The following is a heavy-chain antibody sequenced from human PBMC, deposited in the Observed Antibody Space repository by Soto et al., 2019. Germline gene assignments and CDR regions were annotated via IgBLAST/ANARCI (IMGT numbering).Heavy chain of an antibody. D-gene: IGHD3-10*01. Sequence: QLVESGGTVVHPGTSLRLSCAASGSTFSTYAMHWVRQAPGKGLEWVAVISFDGSNKYYADSVKGRFTISRDNSKKTLYLQMQSLRAEDTAVYYCARDSEEETDYHGSGSYGFDHWGQGTLVTVSS. V-gene: IGHV3-30-3*01. CDR1: GSTFSTYA. CDR3: ARDSEEETDYHGSGSYGFDH. CDR2: ISFDGSNK. J-gene: IGHJ4*02.